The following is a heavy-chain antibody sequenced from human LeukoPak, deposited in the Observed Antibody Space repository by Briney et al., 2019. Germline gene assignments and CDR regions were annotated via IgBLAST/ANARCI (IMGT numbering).Heavy chain of an antibody. CDR2: IYTSGST. D-gene: IGHD6-13*01. Sequence: SETLSLTCIVSGGSISSYYWSWIRQPAGKGLEWIGRIYTSGSTNYNPSLKSRVTMSVDTSKNQFSLKLSSVTAADTAVYYCARDYTIGVGIAAGTWFDPWGQGTLVTVSS. CDR1: GGSISSYY. J-gene: IGHJ5*02. CDR3: ARDYTIGVGIAAGTWFDP. V-gene: IGHV4-4*07.